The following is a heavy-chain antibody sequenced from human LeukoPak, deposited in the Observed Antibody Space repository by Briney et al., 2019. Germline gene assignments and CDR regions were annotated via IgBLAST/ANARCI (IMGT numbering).Heavy chain of an antibody. V-gene: IGHV4-31*03. CDR1: GGSISSGGYY. Sequence: SETLSLTCTVSGGSISSGGYYWSWIRQHPGKGLEWIGYIYYSGSTYYNPSLKSRVTISVDTSKNQFSLKLSSVTAADTAVYYCARTPHQLLFGRMGWFDPWGQGTLVTVSS. CDR3: ARTPHQLLFGRMGWFDP. CDR2: IYYSGST. J-gene: IGHJ5*02. D-gene: IGHD2-2*01.